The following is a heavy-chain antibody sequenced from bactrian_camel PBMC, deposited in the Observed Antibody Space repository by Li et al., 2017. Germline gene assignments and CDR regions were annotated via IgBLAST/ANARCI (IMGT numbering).Heavy chain of an antibody. V-gene: IGHV3S44*01. Sequence: VQLVESGGGSVQAGGSLRLSCQASGYTYITVCMGWFRQAPGKERKGVAAAGDDDVTSYTDSVKGRYTISRDDAKNTVYLQMGSLKPEDTAMYYCAASRGGWLCSSTYTYNYWGQGTQVTVS. CDR3: AASRGGWLCSSTYTYNY. CDR1: GYTYITVC. CDR2: AGDDDVT. J-gene: IGHJ4*01. D-gene: IGHD5*01.